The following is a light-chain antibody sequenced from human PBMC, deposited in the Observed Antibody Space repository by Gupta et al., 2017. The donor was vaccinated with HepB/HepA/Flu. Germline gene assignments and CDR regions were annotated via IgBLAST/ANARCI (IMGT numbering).Light chain of an antibody. Sequence: DIQMTHSPSSLSASVGDSVTINCRASQSSSSYLNWYQQKPGKAPKLLIYAASSLQSGVPARFSGSGSGTDFTLTISSLQPEDFATYYCQQSYSTPRTFGQGTKVEIK. CDR1: QSSSSY. V-gene: IGKV1-39*01. CDR2: AAS. CDR3: QQSYSTPRT. J-gene: IGKJ1*01.